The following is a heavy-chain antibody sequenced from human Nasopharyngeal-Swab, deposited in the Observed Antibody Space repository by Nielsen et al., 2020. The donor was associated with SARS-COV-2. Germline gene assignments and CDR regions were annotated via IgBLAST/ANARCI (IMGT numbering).Heavy chain of an antibody. CDR1: GFNVSSNN. J-gene: IGHJ3*02. CDR3: ARDPSSSWLHDAFDI. Sequence: GESLKNSSAASGFNVSSNNMRGDSKAPGKGQEWVAVISYDGSNKYYADSVKGRFTISRDNSKNTLYLQMNSLRAEDTAVYYCARDPSSSWLHDAFDIWGQGTMVTVSS. CDR2: ISYDGSNK. V-gene: IGHV3-30-3*01. D-gene: IGHD6-13*01.